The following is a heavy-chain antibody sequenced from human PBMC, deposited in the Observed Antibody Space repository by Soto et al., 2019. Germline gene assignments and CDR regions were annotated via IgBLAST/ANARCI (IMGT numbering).Heavy chain of an antibody. D-gene: IGHD5-18*01. CDR3: ARVDTAMVTFDY. CDR1: GGSISSGDYY. CDR2: IYYSGST. J-gene: IGHJ4*02. Sequence: PSETLSLTCTVSGGSISSGDYYWSWIRQPPGKGLEWIGYIYYSGSTYYSPSLKSRVTISVDTSKNQFSLKLSSVTAADTAVYYCARVDTAMVTFDYWGQGTLVTVSS. V-gene: IGHV4-30-4*01.